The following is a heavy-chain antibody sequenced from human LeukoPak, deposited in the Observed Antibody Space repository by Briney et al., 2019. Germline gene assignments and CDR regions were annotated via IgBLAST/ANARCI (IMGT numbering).Heavy chain of an antibody. CDR3: AAEWSSGWYSSDY. CDR1: GGTFSSYA. V-gene: IGHV1-69*04. J-gene: IGHJ4*02. Sequence: ASVKVSCKASGGTFSSYAISWVRQAPGQGLEWMGRIIPILGIANYAQKFQGRVTITADKSTSTAYMELSSLRSEDTAVYYCAAEWSSGWYSSDYWGQGTLVTVSS. CDR2: IIPILGIA. D-gene: IGHD6-19*01.